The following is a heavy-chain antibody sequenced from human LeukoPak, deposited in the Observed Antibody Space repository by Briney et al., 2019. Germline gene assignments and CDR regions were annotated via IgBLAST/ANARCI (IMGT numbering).Heavy chain of an antibody. Sequence: PAGSLRLSCAASGFTITSYAMSWVRQAPGKGLEWASGICTSGDTTSYAASVRGRFTISRDNPRNMLYMQMISLTDEDTAVYYCAIMLRYYDGSGYWVHWGQGALVTVSS. CDR1: GFTITSYA. D-gene: IGHD3-22*01. CDR2: ICTSGDTT. CDR3: AIMLRYYDGSGYWVH. J-gene: IGHJ4*02. V-gene: IGHV3-23*01.